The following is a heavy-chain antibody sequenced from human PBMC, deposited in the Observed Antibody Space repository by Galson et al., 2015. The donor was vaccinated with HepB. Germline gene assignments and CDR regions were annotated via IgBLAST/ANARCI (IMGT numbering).Heavy chain of an antibody. CDR2: IYYSGST. J-gene: IGHJ6*02. Sequence: TLSLTCTVSGGSISSGDYYWSWIRQPPGKGLEWIGYIYYSGSTYYNPSLKSRVTISVDTSKNQFSLKLSSVTAADTAVYYCARVRAFRPGYDFWSGYYQGYYYYGMDVWGQGTTVTVSS. V-gene: IGHV4-30-4*01. CDR3: ARVRAFRPGYDFWSGYYQGYYYYGMDV. D-gene: IGHD3-3*01. CDR1: GGSISSGDYY.